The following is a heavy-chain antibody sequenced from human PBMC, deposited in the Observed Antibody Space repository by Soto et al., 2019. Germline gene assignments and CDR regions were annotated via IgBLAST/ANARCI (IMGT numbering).Heavy chain of an antibody. CDR1: GFNFNSYT. D-gene: IGHD2-15*01. J-gene: IGHJ6*02. CDR3: ARDCSGGSCYHGMDV. CDR2: ISSSGYI. V-gene: IGHV3-21*01. Sequence: EVQLVESGGGLVKPGGSLRFSCAASGFNFNSYTINWVRQAPGKRLEWLSSISSSGYIFSTDSVRGRFTISRDNAKNSVYLQINSLRAEDTAVYFCARDCSGGSCYHGMDVWGQGTTVTVSS.